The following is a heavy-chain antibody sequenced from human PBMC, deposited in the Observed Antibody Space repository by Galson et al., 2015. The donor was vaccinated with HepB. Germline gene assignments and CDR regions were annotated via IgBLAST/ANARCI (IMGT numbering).Heavy chain of an antibody. CDR3: ARHGGDCSSTSCYTATMDV. CDR2: IYPGDSDT. CDR1: GYSFTSYW. V-gene: IGHV5-51*01. D-gene: IGHD2-2*02. Sequence: QSGAEVKKPGESLKISCKGSGYSFTSYWIGWVRQMPGKGLEWMGIIYPGDSDTRYSPSFQGQVTISAGKSISTAYLQWSSLKASDTAMYYCARHGGDCSSTSCYTATMDVWGQGTTVTVSS. J-gene: IGHJ6*02.